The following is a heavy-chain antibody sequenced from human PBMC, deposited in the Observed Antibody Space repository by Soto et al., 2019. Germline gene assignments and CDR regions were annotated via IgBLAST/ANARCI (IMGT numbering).Heavy chain of an antibody. V-gene: IGHV1-18*01. CDR1: GYTFIRYG. D-gene: IGHD3-16*01. CDR3: ARGGYYDNVWGKLSHYGLDV. Sequence: QVQLVQSASEVMKPGASMKVSCKASGYTFIRYGITWVRQAPGQRLEWMGWISPYNDQTIYAQKLQGRVTMTADTSTRTVYMQLRSLKSDETAVYYCARGGYYDNVWGKLSHYGLDVWGQGTSVTVSS. J-gene: IGHJ6*02. CDR2: ISPYNDQT.